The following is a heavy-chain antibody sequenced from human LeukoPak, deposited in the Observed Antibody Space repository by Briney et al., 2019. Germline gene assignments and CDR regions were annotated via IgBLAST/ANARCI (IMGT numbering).Heavy chain of an antibody. J-gene: IGHJ4*02. CDR2: INHSGYT. CDR3: TRMTAGHDY. Sequence: SETLSLTCAVSGVSFNDYYWSWVRQAPGKGLEWIGEINHSGYTNDSPSLKSRVTLSIDTSRKQFSLNLRSVTVADTGIYYCTRMTAGHDYWGQGTLVTVSS. V-gene: IGHV4-34*01. CDR1: GVSFNDYY. D-gene: IGHD2-21*02.